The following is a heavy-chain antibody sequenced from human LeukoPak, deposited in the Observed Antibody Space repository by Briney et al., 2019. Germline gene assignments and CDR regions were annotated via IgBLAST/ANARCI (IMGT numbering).Heavy chain of an antibody. CDR3: VRRAWLEY. V-gene: IGHV3-11*06. Sequence: GGSLRLSCAASGFTFSDYYMSWIRQAPGKGLEWVSYISSSSSYTNYADSVKGRFTVTRDNGKNSLFLEMNSLRAEDTALYYCVRRAWLEYWGQGTPVTVSS. J-gene: IGHJ4*02. CDR2: ISSSSSYT. CDR1: GFTFSDYY.